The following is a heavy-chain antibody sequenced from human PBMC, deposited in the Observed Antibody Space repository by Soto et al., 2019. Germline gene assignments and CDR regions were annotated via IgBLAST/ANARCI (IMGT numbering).Heavy chain of an antibody. CDR3: AKELGGAINY. CDR2: ISWNSGKI. Sequence: EVQLVESGGGLVKPGRSLRLSCVASGFPFDDYAMHWVRQAPGKGLEWVSGISWNSGKICYADSVKGRFTISRDNANKSLYLQMHRLIPEDTAFYYCAKELGGAINYWGQGTLVTVSS. CDR1: GFPFDDYA. J-gene: IGHJ4*02. D-gene: IGHD2-2*02. V-gene: IGHV3-9*01.